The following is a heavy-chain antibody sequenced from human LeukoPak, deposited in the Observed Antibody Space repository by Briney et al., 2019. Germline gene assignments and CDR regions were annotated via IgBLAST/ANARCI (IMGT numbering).Heavy chain of an antibody. V-gene: IGHV4-4*02. Sequence: SGTLSLTCAVSGYSISSGHWWSWVRQPPGKGLEWIGEIHHGGSTIYNPSLKSRLTISVDTSKNQFSLKLSSVTAADTAVYYCAMMVVALGVPFDYWGQGTLVTVSS. CDR2: IHHGGST. CDR3: AMMVVALGVPFDY. J-gene: IGHJ4*02. CDR1: GYSISSGHW. D-gene: IGHD3-22*01.